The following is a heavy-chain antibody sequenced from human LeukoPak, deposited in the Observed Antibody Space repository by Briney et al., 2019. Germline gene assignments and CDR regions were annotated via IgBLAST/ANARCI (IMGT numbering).Heavy chain of an antibody. CDR1: GFTFDDYA. D-gene: IGHD1/OR15-1a*01. CDR3: AKAEGISRGVLHGHRFMSGREQGLCPCDDAFDI. Sequence: GGSLRLSCAASGFTFDDYAMHWVRQAPGKGLEWVSGISWNSGSIGYADSVKGRFTISRDNAKNSLYLQMNSLRAEDMALYYCAKAEGISRGVLHGHRFMSGREQGLCPCDDAFDIWGQGTMVTVSS. J-gene: IGHJ3*02. CDR2: ISWNSGSI. V-gene: IGHV3-9*03.